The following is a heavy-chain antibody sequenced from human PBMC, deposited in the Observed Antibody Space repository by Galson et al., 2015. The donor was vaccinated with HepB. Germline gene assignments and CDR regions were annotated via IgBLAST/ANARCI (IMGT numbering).Heavy chain of an antibody. J-gene: IGHJ6*02. CDR1: GGSFSGYY. CDR2: INHSGST. D-gene: IGHD6-13*01. CDR3: ARAAYSSSWYGTLKHYYYYYGMDV. Sequence: LSLTCAVYGGSFSGYYWSWIRQPPGKGLEWIGEINHSGSTNYNPSLKSRVTISVDTSKNQFSLKLSSVTAADTAVYYCARAAYSSSWYGTLKHYYYYYGMDVWGQGTTVTVSS. V-gene: IGHV4-34*01.